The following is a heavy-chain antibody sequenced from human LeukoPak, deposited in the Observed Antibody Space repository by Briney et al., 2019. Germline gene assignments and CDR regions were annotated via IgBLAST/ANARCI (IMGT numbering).Heavy chain of an antibody. CDR2: IYTSGST. CDR3: ARDLGLYGMDV. J-gene: IGHJ6*02. Sequence: SETLSLTCTVSGGSISSYYWSWIRQPPGKGLEWIGYIYTSGSTNYNPSLKSRVTISVDTSKNQFSLKLSSVTAADTAVYYCARDLGLYGMDVWGQGTTVTVSS. CDR1: GGSISSYY. D-gene: IGHD6-19*01. V-gene: IGHV4-59*01.